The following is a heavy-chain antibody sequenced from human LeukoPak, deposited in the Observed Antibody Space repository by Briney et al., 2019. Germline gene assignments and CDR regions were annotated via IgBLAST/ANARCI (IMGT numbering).Heavy chain of an antibody. D-gene: IGHD3-3*01. V-gene: IGHV3-23*01. J-gene: IGHJ5*02. CDR1: GFTFSSYA. CDR2: MSGSGGST. Sequence: GGSLRLSCAASGFTFSSYAMSWVRQAPGKGLEWLSAMSGSGGSTYYADSVKGRFTISRDNSKNTLYLQMNSLRAEDTAVYYCEKALGVVPLQNWFDPWGQGTLVTVSS. CDR3: EKALGVVPLQNWFDP.